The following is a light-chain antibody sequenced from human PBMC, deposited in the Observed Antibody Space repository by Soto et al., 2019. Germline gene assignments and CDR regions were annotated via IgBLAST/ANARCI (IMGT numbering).Light chain of an antibody. CDR2: DVS. V-gene: IGLV2-11*01. CDR1: NSDVGNYEY. J-gene: IGLJ3*02. CDR3: CSYVGSYTWV. Sequence: QSALTQPRSVSGSPGQSVTISCTGTNSDVGNYEYVSWYQHLPGKAPKLMIFDVSKRPSGVPDRFSGSKSGNTASLTISGLQAEDEADYYCCSYVGSYTWVFGGGTKLTVL.